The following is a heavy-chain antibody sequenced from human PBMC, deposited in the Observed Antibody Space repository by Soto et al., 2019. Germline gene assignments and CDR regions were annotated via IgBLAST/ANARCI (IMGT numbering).Heavy chain of an antibody. CDR2: IWYDGSNK. CDR1: GFTFSSYG. V-gene: IGHV3-33*01. J-gene: IGHJ4*02. Sequence: PGGSLRLSCAASGFTFSSYGMHWVRQAPGEGLEWVAVIWYDGSNKYYADSVKGRFTISRDNSKNTLYLQMNSLRAEDTAVYYCARDESTYYYDSSGSAGVDYWGQGTLVTVSS. CDR3: ARDESTYYYDSSGSAGVDY. D-gene: IGHD3-22*01.